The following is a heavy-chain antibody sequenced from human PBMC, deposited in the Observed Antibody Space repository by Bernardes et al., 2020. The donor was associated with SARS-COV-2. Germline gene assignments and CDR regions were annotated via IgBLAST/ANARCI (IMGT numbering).Heavy chain of an antibody. Sequence: TLSLTCAVYGGSFSGYYWSYIRQPPGTGLEWIGEINHSGSTNYNPSLKSRVTISVDTSKNQFSLKLSSVTAADTAVYYCARGKVYDFWSGYPSSFDYWGQGTLVTVSS. D-gene: IGHD3-3*01. V-gene: IGHV4-34*01. CDR1: GGSFSGYY. CDR2: INHSGST. CDR3: ARGKVYDFWSGYPSSFDY. J-gene: IGHJ4*02.